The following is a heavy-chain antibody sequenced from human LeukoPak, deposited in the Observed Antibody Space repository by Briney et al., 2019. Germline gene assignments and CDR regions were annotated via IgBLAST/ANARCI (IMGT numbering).Heavy chain of an antibody. Sequence: PGGSLRLSCAASGFNIADSYMTWIRQAPGKGLEWVSYISVRGITINYADSVRGRFTISRDDAKNSLYLQMNSLRTEDTALYYCASGGDYAGIAAMFRNWGQGSLVTVSS. J-gene: IGHJ4*02. D-gene: IGHD4-23*01. CDR3: ASGGDYAGIAAMFRN. CDR1: GFNIADSY. CDR2: ISVRGITI. V-gene: IGHV3-11*01.